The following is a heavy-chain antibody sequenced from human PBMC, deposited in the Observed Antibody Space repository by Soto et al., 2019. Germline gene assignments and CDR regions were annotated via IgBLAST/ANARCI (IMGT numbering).Heavy chain of an antibody. CDR2: IHFRGTT. Sequence: QVQLQESGPGLVKPSQTLSLTCTVSGGSITSHTHYWSWIRQHPGKGLEWIGNIHFRGTTYYNPSLESRVTISSDTSVNQFSLRLTSVTAADTAVYFCATYDYGDFYFDDWGQGTLVSVSS. J-gene: IGHJ4*02. CDR1: GGSITSHTHY. V-gene: IGHV4-31*03. CDR3: ATYDYGDFYFDD. D-gene: IGHD4-17*01.